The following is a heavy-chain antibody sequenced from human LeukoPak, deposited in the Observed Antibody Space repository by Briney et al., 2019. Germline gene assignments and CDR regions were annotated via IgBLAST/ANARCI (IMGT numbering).Heavy chain of an antibody. Sequence: SETLSLTCTVSGGSISSYYWSWIRQPAGKGLEWIGYAYYSGGTTYNPSLKSRVTISVDTSNNQFSLSLSSVTAADTAMYYCARVLPGGGGSPDYWGQGTLVTVSS. CDR2: AYYSGGT. CDR3: ARVLPGGGGSPDY. D-gene: IGHD1-26*01. CDR1: GGSISSYY. J-gene: IGHJ4*02. V-gene: IGHV4-59*01.